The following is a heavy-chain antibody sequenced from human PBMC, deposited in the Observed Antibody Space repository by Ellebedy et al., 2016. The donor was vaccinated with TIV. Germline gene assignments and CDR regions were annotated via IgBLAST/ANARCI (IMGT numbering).Heavy chain of an antibody. CDR3: ALYGDPGDY. CDR1: GFTFSDYY. Sequence: GESLKISXAASGFTFSDYYMSWIRQAPGKGLEWVSYISSSSSYIYYADSVKGRFTISRDNAKNSLYLQMNSLRAEDTAVYYCALYGDPGDYWGQGTLVTVSS. CDR2: ISSSSSYI. V-gene: IGHV3-11*06. J-gene: IGHJ4*02. D-gene: IGHD4-17*01.